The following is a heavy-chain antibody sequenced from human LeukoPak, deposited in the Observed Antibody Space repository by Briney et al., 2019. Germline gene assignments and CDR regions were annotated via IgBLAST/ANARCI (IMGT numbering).Heavy chain of an antibody. J-gene: IGHJ5*02. CDR1: GGSISGYF. Sequence: PSETLSLTCTVSGGSISGYFWTWIRQPPGKGLEWIGYMYYSGNTNYNPSLKSRVTISVDTSKNQFSLKLSSVTAADTAVYYCARGYSSSWAGYNWFDPWGQGTLVTVSS. V-gene: IGHV4-59*12. CDR2: MYYSGNT. D-gene: IGHD6-13*01. CDR3: ARGYSSSWAGYNWFDP.